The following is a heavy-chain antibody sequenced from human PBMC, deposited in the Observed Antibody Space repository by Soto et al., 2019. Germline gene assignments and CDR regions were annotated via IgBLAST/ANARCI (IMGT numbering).Heavy chain of an antibody. J-gene: IGHJ6*02. D-gene: IGHD1-7*01. CDR2: ISYDGRKK. Sequence: PGGSLRLSCAASGFNFSSYAMHWVRQAPGKGLEWVAVISYDGRKKYYADSLKGRFTISRDNSQNTLYVEMTRLSAEDTAVYYCAREGQPASGTTPHNWGRGTTVTVSS. V-gene: IGHV3-30*04. CDR1: GFNFSSYA. CDR3: AREGQPASGTTPHN.